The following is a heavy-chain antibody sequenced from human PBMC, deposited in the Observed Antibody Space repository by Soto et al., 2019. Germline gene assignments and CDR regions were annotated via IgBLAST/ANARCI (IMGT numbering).Heavy chain of an antibody. Sequence: PSETLSLTCTVSGGSISSYYWSWIRQPPGKGLEWIGYIYYSGSTDYNPSLTSRVTISVDTSKNQFSLKLGSVTAADTDVYYCVRDTWPGRMDVWGQGTTVTVSS. J-gene: IGHJ6*02. V-gene: IGHV4-59*01. CDR1: GGSISSYY. CDR2: IYYSGST. CDR3: VRDTWPGRMDV.